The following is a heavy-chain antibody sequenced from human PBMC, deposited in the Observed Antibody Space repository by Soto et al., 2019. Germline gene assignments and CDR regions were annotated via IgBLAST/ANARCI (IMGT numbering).Heavy chain of an antibody. CDR3: TTDWVPGSDIAVAGAIDY. CDR2: IKSKTDGGTT. J-gene: IGHJ4*02. D-gene: IGHD6-19*01. CDR1: GFTFSNAW. Sequence: GGSLRLSCAASGFTFSNAWMNWVRQAPGKGLEWVGRIKSKTDGGTTDCAAPVKGRFTISRDDSKNTLYLQMNSLKTEDTAVYYCTTDWVPGSDIAVAGAIDYWGQGTLVTVSS. V-gene: IGHV3-15*07.